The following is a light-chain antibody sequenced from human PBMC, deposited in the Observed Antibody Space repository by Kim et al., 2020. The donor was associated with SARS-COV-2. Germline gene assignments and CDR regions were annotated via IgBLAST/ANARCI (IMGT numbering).Light chain of an antibody. V-gene: IGLV2-8*01. J-gene: IGLJ1*01. CDR2: EVT. CDR3: TSYAGDNNYV. Sequence: TRSCTETSSDLGLYKFVSWYQQHPGKAPKLVIYEVTKRPSGVPDRFSGSRSGNTASLTVSGLRAEDEADYYCTSYAGDNNYVFGSGTKVTVL. CDR1: SSDLGLYKF.